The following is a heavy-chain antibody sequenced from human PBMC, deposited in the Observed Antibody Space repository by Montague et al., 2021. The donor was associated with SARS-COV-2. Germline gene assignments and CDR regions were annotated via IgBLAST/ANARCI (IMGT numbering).Heavy chain of an antibody. J-gene: IGHJ4*02. CDR2: IGWDDDK. CDR3: ARTYYDILTGYYTYDY. V-gene: IGHV2-70*01. Sequence: PALVKPTQTLTLTCTFSGFSLSTSGMCVSWIRQPPGKALEWLALIGWDDDKYYSTSLKTRLTISKDTSKNQVVLTMTNMDPVDTATYYCARTYYDILTGYYTYDYWGQGTLVTVSS. D-gene: IGHD3-9*01. CDR1: GFSLSTSGMC.